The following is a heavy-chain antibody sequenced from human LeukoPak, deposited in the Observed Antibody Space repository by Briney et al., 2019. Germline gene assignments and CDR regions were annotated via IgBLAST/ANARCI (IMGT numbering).Heavy chain of an antibody. CDR2: IYYSGST. D-gene: IGHD3-3*01. CDR1: GGSISSYY. V-gene: IGHV4-59*01. J-gene: IGHJ5*02. Sequence: PSETLSLTCTVSGGSISSYYWSWLRQPPGKGLEGLGSIYYSGSTNYNPSLKSRVTISVDTSKNQFSLKLSSVTAADTAVYYCARAVRRGRFLEDRRWFDPWGQGTLVTVSS. CDR3: ARAVRRGRFLEDRRWFDP.